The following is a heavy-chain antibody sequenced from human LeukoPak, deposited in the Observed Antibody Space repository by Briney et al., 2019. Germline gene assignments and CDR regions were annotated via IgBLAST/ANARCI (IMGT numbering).Heavy chain of an antibody. Sequence: ASVTLTFTSSGYTFTSYDISWVRQAPGQGHEWMGWISTYNGNTNYAQKLQGRVTMTPDTITTTAYMELRSLRSDDTAVYYCARDHSGNWFDPWGQGTLVTVSS. V-gene: IGHV1-18*01. J-gene: IGHJ5*02. CDR2: ISTYNGNT. CDR1: GYTFTSYD. D-gene: IGHD1-26*01. CDR3: ARDHSGNWFDP.